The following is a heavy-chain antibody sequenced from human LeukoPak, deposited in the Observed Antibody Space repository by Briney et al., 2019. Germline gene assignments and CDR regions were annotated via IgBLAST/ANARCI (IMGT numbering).Heavy chain of an antibody. CDR1: GYTFTSYG. Sequence: ASVKVSCKASGYTFTSYGISWVRQAPGQGLEWMGWISAYNGNTNYAQKLQGRVTMTTDTSTSTAYMELRSLRSDDTAVYYCARARITMVRGVPRAYNWFDPWGQGTLVTVSS. V-gene: IGHV1-18*01. D-gene: IGHD3-10*01. CDR3: ARARITMVRGVPRAYNWFDP. J-gene: IGHJ5*02. CDR2: ISAYNGNT.